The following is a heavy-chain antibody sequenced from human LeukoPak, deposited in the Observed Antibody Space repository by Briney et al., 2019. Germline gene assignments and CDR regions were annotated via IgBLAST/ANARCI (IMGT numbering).Heavy chain of an antibody. D-gene: IGHD6-6*01. CDR3: ARDVAPRRADF. Sequence: GGSLRLSCAASGFSFSSYWMSWVRQAPGNGLEWVGNIKEDGSESYYVDSVKGRFAIPRDNGKNSLYLQMNSLRAEDTAVYYCARDVAPRRADFWSQGTLVTVSS. CDR1: GFSFSSYW. V-gene: IGHV3-7*03. CDR2: IKEDGSES. J-gene: IGHJ4*02.